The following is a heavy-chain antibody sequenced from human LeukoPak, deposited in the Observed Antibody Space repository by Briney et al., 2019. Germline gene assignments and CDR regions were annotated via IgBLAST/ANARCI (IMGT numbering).Heavy chain of an antibody. CDR3: ARDRYYGSGSYYSSGKDYFDY. D-gene: IGHD3-10*01. CDR1: GFTFSDYY. J-gene: IGHJ4*02. V-gene: IGHV3-11*01. CDR2: ISSSGSTI. Sequence: GGSLRLSCAASGFTFSDYYMSWIRQAPGKGLEWVSYISSSGSTIYYADSVKGRFTISRDNAKNSLYLQMNSLRAEDTAVYYCARDRYYGSGSYYSSGKDYFDYWGQGTLVTVSS.